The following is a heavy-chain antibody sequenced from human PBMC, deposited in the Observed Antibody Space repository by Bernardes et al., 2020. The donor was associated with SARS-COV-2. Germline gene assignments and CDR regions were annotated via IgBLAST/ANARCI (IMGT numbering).Heavy chain of an antibody. CDR2: ISGSGGST. CDR3: VRIPPRYCSGGSCLFGLDV. J-gene: IGHJ6*02. Sequence: GGSLRLSCAASGFTFSRNVMSWVRQAPGKGLEWVSGISGSGGSTVYADSVKGRFTISRDNPKNMVYLQMNSLRADDTAVYYCVRIPPRYCSGGSCLFGLDVWGQGTTVTVSS. CDR1: GFTFSRNV. D-gene: IGHD2-15*01. V-gene: IGHV3-23*01.